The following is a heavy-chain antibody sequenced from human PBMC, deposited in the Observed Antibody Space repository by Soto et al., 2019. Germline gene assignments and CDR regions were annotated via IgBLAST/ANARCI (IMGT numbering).Heavy chain of an antibody. CDR3: ARDSPDSSGYCYFDY. CDR1: GFTVSSNY. Sequence: GESLKISCAASGFTVSSNYMSWVRQAPGKGLEWVSVIYSGGSTYYADSVKGRFTISRHNSKNTLYLQMNSLRAEDTAVYYCARDSPDSSGYCYFDYWGQGTLVTVSS. V-gene: IGHV3-53*04. D-gene: IGHD3-22*01. J-gene: IGHJ4*02. CDR2: IYSGGST.